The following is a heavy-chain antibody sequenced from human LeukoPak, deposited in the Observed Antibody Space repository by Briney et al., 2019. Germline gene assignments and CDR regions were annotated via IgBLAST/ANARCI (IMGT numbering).Heavy chain of an antibody. Sequence: GPLRLSCAASGFTFRNYAMTWVRQAPGKGLEWVSAITGNGISTYYADSVKGRFTISRDNPKNTLYLQMHSLRAEDTAIYYCAKVTGGDMITYGGLDYWGQGTLVTVSS. J-gene: IGHJ4*02. V-gene: IGHV3-23*01. D-gene: IGHD3-16*01. CDR1: GFTFRNYA. CDR2: ITGNGIST. CDR3: AKVTGGDMITYGGLDY.